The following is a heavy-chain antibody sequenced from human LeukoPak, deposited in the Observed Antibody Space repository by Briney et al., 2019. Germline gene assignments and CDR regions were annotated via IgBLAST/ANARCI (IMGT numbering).Heavy chain of an antibody. CDR3: AGEDLSGSYGDYYYGMDV. D-gene: IGHD1-26*01. V-gene: IGHV1-69*13. Sequence: SVKVSCKASGGTFSSYAISWVRQAPGQGLEWMGGIIPIFGTANYAQKFQGRVTITADESTSTAYMELSSLRSEDAAVYYCAGEDLSGSYGDYYYGMDVWGQGTTVTVSS. CDR1: GGTFSSYA. J-gene: IGHJ6*02. CDR2: IIPIFGTA.